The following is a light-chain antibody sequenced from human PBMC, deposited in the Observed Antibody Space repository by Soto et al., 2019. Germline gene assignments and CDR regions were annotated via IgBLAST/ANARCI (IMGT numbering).Light chain of an antibody. CDR3: QKYNIAPQT. V-gene: IGKV1-27*01. CDR2: AAS. CDR1: QGISSY. Sequence: IRMTQSPSSLSAATGDRVSITFRASQGISSYLAWYQQKPGKAPKLLIYAASTLQSGVPSRFSGSGSGTDFTLTISSLQPEHVATYYCQKYNIAPQTFGHGTRLEIK. J-gene: IGKJ5*01.